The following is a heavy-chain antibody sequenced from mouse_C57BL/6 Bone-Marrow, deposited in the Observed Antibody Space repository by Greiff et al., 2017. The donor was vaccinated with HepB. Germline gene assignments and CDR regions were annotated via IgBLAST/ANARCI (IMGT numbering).Heavy chain of an antibody. CDR2: ISDGGSYT. Sequence: EVKLVESGGGLVKPGGSLKLSCAASGFTFSSYAMSWVRQTPEKRLEWVATISDGGSYTYYPDNVKGRFTISRHNAKNNLYLQISHLKSEDTAMYYCARDRALYCYGISYYGFDYWGQGTSVTVSA. V-gene: IGHV5-4*01. CDR3: ARDRALYCYGISYYGFDY. D-gene: IGHD1-1*01. J-gene: IGHJ4*01. CDR1: GFTFSSYA.